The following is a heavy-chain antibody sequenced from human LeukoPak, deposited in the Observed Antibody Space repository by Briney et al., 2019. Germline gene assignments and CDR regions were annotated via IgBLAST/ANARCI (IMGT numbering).Heavy chain of an antibody. CDR1: GFTVSSTF. CDR2: LYSGGAT. D-gene: IGHD3-22*01. CDR3: ARDDLPWDSSGFDV. Sequence: QTAGSLRLSCAASGFTVSSTFMSWVRQAPGKGLEWVSILYSGGATYYADSVEGRFTVSRDNSKNTLYLQMNILTAEDTAVYYCARDDLPWDSSGFDVWGQGTMVTVSS. V-gene: IGHV3-53*01. J-gene: IGHJ3*01.